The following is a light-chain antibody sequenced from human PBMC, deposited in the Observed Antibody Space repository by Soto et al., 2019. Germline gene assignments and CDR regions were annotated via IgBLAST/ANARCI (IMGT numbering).Light chain of an antibody. CDR2: EVN. CDR1: SSDVGAYNY. V-gene: IGLV2-14*01. CDR3: SSYTSLNTLV. J-gene: IGLJ2*01. Sequence: QSVLTQPASVSGSPGQSITISCTGTSSDVGAYNYVSWYQHHPGKAPQLMIFEVNDRPSGVSHRFAGSKSGNTASLTISGLPAEDEADYYCSSYTSLNTLVFGGGTKLTVL.